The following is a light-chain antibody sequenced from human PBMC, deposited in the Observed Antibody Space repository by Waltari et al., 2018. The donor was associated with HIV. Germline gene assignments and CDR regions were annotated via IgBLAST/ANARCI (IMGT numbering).Light chain of an antibody. V-gene: IGLV2-11*01. CDR2: DVS. CDR3: CSYAGSYPVV. J-gene: IGLJ3*02. CDR1: SSDVGGYNY. Sequence: QSALTQPRSVSGSPGQSVTISCTGTSSDVGGYNYVSWYQQNPGKAPKFIIYDVSKRPSGVPDRFSGSKSGNTASPTISGLQAEDEADYYCCSYAGSYPVVFGGGTKLTVL.